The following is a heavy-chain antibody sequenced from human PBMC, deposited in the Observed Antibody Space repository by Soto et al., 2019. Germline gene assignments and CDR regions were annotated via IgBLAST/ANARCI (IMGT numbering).Heavy chain of an antibody. Sequence: QVQLVQSGAEVKKPGSSVKVSCKASGGTFSSYAISWVRQAPGQGLEWMGGIIPIFGTANYAQKFQGRVTITADKSTSTAYMELSSLRSEDTAVYYCARDRLNYYDSSGYFSLSSQHGMDVWGQGTTVTVSS. CDR2: IIPIFGTA. CDR1: GGTFSSYA. J-gene: IGHJ6*02. V-gene: IGHV1-69*06. CDR3: ARDRLNYYDSSGYFSLSSQHGMDV. D-gene: IGHD3-22*01.